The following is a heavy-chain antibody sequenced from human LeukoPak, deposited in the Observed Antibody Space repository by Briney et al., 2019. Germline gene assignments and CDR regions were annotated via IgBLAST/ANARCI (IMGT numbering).Heavy chain of an antibody. D-gene: IGHD6-19*01. CDR2: INPNSGGT. V-gene: IGHV1-2*02. J-gene: IGHJ4*02. CDR3: AKSKRGIAVAEDY. Sequence: ASVKVSCRASGYPFTGYYMHWVRQAPGQGLEWMGWINPNSGGTNYAQKFQGRVTMTRDTSISTAYMELSRLRSDDTAVYYCAKSKRGIAVAEDYWGQGTLVTVSS. CDR1: GYPFTGYY.